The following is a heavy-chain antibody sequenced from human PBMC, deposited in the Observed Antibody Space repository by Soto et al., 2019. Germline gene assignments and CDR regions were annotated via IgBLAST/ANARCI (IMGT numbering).Heavy chain of an antibody. J-gene: IGHJ4*02. D-gene: IGHD6-6*01. Sequence: GGSLRLSCAASGFTFSNYGMHWVRQAPGKGLEWVAVISYDGGNKYYADSVKGRFAISRDNSKNTLYLQMNSLRAEDTAVYHCAKDLVGDWGQGTLVTVSS. CDR2: ISYDGGNK. CDR3: AKDLVGD. CDR1: GFTFSNYG. V-gene: IGHV3-30*18.